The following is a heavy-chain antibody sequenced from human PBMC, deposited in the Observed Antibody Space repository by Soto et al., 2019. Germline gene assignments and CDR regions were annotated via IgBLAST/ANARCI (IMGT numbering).Heavy chain of an antibody. Sequence: EVQVLESGGGLVQPGGSLRLSSSASGFTFSSYAMNWVRQAPGKGLEWVSGISGTGSSTYYAESVKGRFTISRDNSKNMLYLQMDSLRAEDTAVYYCVNPRGGYCSGGSCYVIDYWGQGTLVTVSS. J-gene: IGHJ4*02. D-gene: IGHD2-15*01. CDR1: GFTFSSYA. CDR3: VNPRGGYCSGGSCYVIDY. V-gene: IGHV3-23*01. CDR2: ISGTGSST.